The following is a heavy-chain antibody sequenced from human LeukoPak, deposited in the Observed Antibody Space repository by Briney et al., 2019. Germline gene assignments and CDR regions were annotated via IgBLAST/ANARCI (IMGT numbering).Heavy chain of an antibody. CDR1: GGSISSGGYY. CDR2: IYCSGST. CDR3: ASLIRTYYGSSGYYSWFDP. V-gene: IGHV4-31*03. J-gene: IGHJ5*02. Sequence: SQTLSLTCTVSGGSISSGGYYWSWIRQHPGKGLEWIGYIYCSGSTYYNPSLKSRVTISVDTSKNQFSLKLSSVTAADTAVYYCASLIRTYYGSSGYYSWFDPWGQGTLVTVSS. D-gene: IGHD3-22*01.